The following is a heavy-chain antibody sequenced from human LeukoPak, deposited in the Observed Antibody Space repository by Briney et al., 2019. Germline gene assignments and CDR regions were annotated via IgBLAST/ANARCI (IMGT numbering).Heavy chain of an antibody. J-gene: IGHJ5*02. CDR1: GFIVSSDY. Sequence: GGSLSLSCAASGFIVSSDYMSWVRQAPGKGLEWVSVIYRGGSTYYADSVKGRFTISRDKSQNTAYLQMNSLRVEDTAMYYCARNWFAPWGQGTLVTVSS. CDR2: IYRGGST. CDR3: ARNWFAP. V-gene: IGHV3-53*05.